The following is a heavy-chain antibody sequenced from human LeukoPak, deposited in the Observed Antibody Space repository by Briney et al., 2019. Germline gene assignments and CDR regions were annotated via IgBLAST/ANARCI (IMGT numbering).Heavy chain of an antibody. Sequence: SETLSPTCTVSGGSISSYYWSWIRQPPGKGLEWIGYIYYSGSTNYNPSLKSRVTISVDTSKNQFSLKLSSVTAADTAVYYCARLLEAYCSGGSCYSGVRWFDPWGQGALVTVSS. CDR3: ARLLEAYCSGGSCYSGVRWFDP. CDR2: IYYSGST. D-gene: IGHD2-15*01. V-gene: IGHV4-59*01. CDR1: GGSISSYY. J-gene: IGHJ5*02.